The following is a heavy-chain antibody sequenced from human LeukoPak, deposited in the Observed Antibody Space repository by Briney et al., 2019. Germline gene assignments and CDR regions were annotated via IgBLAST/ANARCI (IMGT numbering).Heavy chain of an antibody. CDR2: IYYSGST. D-gene: IGHD4-23*01. Sequence: SETLSLTCTVSGGSISSYYWSWIRQPPGKGLEWIGYIYYSGSTNYNPSLKSRVTISVDTSKNQFSLQLNSVTPGDTAVYHCARGATVVTEVNYYYYYMDVWGKGTTVTVSS. J-gene: IGHJ6*03. V-gene: IGHV4-59*12. CDR1: GGSISSYY. CDR3: ARGATVVTEVNYYYYYMDV.